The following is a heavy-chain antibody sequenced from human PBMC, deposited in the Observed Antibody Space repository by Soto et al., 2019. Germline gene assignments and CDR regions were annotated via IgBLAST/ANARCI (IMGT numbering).Heavy chain of an antibody. V-gene: IGHV4-30-2*01. CDR2: MYHSGST. CDR3: ARVADY. J-gene: IGHJ4*02. D-gene: IGHD3-3*02. Sequence: QLQLQESGSGLVKPSQTLSLTCAVSGGSISSGGYSWSWIRQPPGKGLEWIGYMYHSGSTYYNPTLKSRVTIAIDRSKNQFSLNLSAVTAADTPVYYCARVADYWGQGILVTVSS. CDR1: GGSISSGGYS.